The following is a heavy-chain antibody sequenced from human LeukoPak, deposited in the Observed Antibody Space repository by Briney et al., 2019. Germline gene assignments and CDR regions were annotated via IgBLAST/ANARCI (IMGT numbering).Heavy chain of an antibody. CDR2: ISSSGSTI. CDR3: ARANGDDTYSYFDY. J-gene: IGHJ4*02. Sequence: GGSLRLSCAASGFTFSSYAMSWVRQAPGKGLEWVSYISSSGSTIYYADSVKGRYTISRDNAKNSLYLQMNSLRAEDTAVYYCARANGDDTYSYFDYWGQGTLVTVSS. D-gene: IGHD4-17*01. CDR1: GFTFSSYA. V-gene: IGHV3-48*04.